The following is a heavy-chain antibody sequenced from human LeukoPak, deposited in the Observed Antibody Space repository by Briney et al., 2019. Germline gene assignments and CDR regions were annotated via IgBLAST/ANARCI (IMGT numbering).Heavy chain of an antibody. CDR1: GFIFSNYA. Sequence: GGSLRLSCAASGFIFSNYAMSWVRQAPARGLEWVSSLRGDGETFYADSVKGRFTLSRDDSRYTVYLQLNNLRVEDTAVYYCSKASLVSSADAVLWGQGTLVTVSS. J-gene: IGHJ4*02. CDR3: SKASLVSSADAVL. D-gene: IGHD3-16*01. V-gene: IGHV3-23*01. CDR2: LRGDGET.